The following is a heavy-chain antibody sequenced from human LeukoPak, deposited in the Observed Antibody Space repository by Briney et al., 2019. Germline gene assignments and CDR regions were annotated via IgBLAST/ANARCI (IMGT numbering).Heavy chain of an antibody. CDR1: GGSISSYY. CDR2: IYYSGST. Sequence: SETLSLTCTVSGGSISSYYWSWIRQPPGKGLEWIGYIYYSGSTNYNPSLKSRVTISVDTSKNQFSLKLSSVTAADTAVYYCARGPRDSSAYYYHYYFDYWGQGTLVTVSS. CDR3: ARGPRDSSAYYYHYYFDY. D-gene: IGHD3-22*01. J-gene: IGHJ4*02. V-gene: IGHV4-59*01.